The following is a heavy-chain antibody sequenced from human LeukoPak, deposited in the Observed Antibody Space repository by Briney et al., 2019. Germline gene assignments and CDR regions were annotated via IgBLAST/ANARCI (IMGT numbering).Heavy chain of an antibody. J-gene: IGHJ4*02. CDR3: ARGVPYDSWSGPHYSDY. CDR1: GGSISSYY. V-gene: IGHV3-7*01. Sequence: ETLSLTCTVSGGSISSYYWSWIRQAPGKGLEWVAHIKQDGSQEYYVDSVKGRFTISRDSAKNSLYLQMNSLRAEDTAVYYCARGVPYDSWSGPHYSDYWGQGTLVTVSS. CDR2: IKQDGSQE. D-gene: IGHD3-3*01.